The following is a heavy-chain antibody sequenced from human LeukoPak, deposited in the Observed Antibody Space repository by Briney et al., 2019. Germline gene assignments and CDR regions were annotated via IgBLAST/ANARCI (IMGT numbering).Heavy chain of an antibody. CDR2: ITTRGST. CDR3: AKRGAAAATWLDY. V-gene: IGHV3-23*01. Sequence: PGGSLRLSCAASEFTFSSYAMNWGRQAPGKGLEWGSAITTRGSTYYADSVKGRFTISRDNSKNTLFLQMNSLRAADTAIYYCAKRGAAAATWLDYWGQGTLVTVSS. D-gene: IGHD6-13*01. CDR1: EFTFSSYA. J-gene: IGHJ4*02.